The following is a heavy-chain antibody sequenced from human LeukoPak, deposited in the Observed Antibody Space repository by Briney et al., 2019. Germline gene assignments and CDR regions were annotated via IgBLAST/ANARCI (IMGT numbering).Heavy chain of an antibody. J-gene: IGHJ4*02. CDR2: ISAYNGNT. Sequence: ASVKVSCKASGYIFTSYGISWVRQGPGQGLGWVGWISAYNGNTKFAPNLQDRVTMTTDTSTATAYMELRSLRLNDTAVYFCARARPGAYCGTTSCFSDYWGQGTLVTVSS. CDR1: GYIFTSYG. D-gene: IGHD2-2*01. V-gene: IGHV1-18*01. CDR3: ARARPGAYCGTTSCFSDY.